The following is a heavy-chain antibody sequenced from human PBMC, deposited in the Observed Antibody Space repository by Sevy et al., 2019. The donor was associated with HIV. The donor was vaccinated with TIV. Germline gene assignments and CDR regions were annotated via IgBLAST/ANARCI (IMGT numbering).Heavy chain of an antibody. V-gene: IGHV3-30-3*01. D-gene: IGHD1-26*01. J-gene: IGHJ4*02. CDR2: ISYDGSNK. CDR3: ARESVTREYFDY. Sequence: GGSLRLSCVASGFTFSSYAMHWVRQAPGKGLEWVAVISYDGSNKYYADSVKGRFTISRDNSKNTLYLQMNSLRAEDTAVYYCARESVTREYFDYWGQGTLVTVSS. CDR1: GFTFSSYA.